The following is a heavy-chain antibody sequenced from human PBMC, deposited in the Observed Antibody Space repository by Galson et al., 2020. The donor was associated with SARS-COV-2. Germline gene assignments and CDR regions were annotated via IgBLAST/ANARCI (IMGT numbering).Heavy chain of an antibody. Sequence: GGSLRLSCAASGFTFSSYWMSWVRQAPGKGLEWVANIKQDGSEKYYVDSVKGRFTISRDNAKNSLYLQMNSLRAEDTAVYYCARDAGDYDYYFHYWGQGTMVTVSS. CDR1: GFTFSSYW. D-gene: IGHD4-17*01. V-gene: IGHV3-7*01. J-gene: IGHJ4*02. CDR3: ARDAGDYDYYFHY. CDR2: IKQDGSEK.